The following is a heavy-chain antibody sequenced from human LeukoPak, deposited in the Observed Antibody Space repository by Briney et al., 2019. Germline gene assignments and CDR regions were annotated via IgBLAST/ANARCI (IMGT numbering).Heavy chain of an antibody. J-gene: IGHJ3*02. CDR1: GFTFRSYE. Sequence: GGSLKLSCAASGFTFRSYEMNWVRQAPGKGLEWVSYISSSGSTIYYADSVKGRFTVSRDNSKNTMYLEMGNLRAEDMAVYFCARLEYSASSAYPIWGQGTLVTVSS. CDR3: ARLEYSASSAYPI. V-gene: IGHV3-48*03. CDR2: ISSSGSTI. D-gene: IGHD3-22*01.